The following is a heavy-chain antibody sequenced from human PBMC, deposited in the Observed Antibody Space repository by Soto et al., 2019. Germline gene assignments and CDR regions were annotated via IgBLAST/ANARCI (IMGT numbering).Heavy chain of an antibody. J-gene: IGHJ5*02. V-gene: IGHV4-39*01. CDR3: ARRSSSSLGSLFDP. CDR2: TYYTGNK. D-gene: IGHD6-6*01. CDR1: GRSISSSTYY. Sequence: QLQLQESGPGLVQPAETLSLTCTVSGRSISSSTYYWDWIRQPPGQGLEWVGATYYTGNKNYNPSLESRVTMSVDTSKNQFSLKLSSVTPTDTAVDYCARRSSSSLGSLFDPWGRGILVTVSS.